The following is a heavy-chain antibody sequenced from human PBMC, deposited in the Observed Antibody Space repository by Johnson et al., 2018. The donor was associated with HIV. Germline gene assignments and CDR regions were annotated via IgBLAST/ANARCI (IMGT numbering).Heavy chain of an antibody. Sequence: QVQLVESGGGVVQPGRSLRLSCAASGFTFSDYYMSWIRQAPGKGLEWVSYISSSGSTIYYADSVKGRFTISRDNAKNSLYLQMNSLRAEDTAGYYCARDRGRGGYSYGRGDAFDIWGQGTMVTVSS. J-gene: IGHJ3*02. CDR1: GFTFSDYY. D-gene: IGHD5-18*01. CDR3: ARDRGRGGYSYGRGDAFDI. V-gene: IGHV3-11*04. CDR2: ISSSGSTI.